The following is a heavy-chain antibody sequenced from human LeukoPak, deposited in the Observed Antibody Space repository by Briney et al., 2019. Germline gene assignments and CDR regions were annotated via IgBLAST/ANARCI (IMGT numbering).Heavy chain of an antibody. CDR1: GFTFSSYS. CDR2: ISSSSSYI. V-gene: IGHV3-21*01. CDR3: ARAETIQTYFDY. J-gene: IGHJ4*02. D-gene: IGHD1-1*01. Sequence: GGSLRLSCAASGFTFSSYSMNWVRQAPGKGLEWVSSISSSSSYIYYADPVKGRFTISRDNAKNSLYLQMNSLRAEDTAVYYCARAETIQTYFDYWGQGTLVTVSS.